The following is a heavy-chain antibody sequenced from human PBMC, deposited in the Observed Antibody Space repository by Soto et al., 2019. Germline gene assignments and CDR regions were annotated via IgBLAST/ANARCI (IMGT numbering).Heavy chain of an antibody. Sequence: SETLSLTCAVYGGSFSGYYWSWIRQPPGKGLEWIGEINHSGSTNYNPSLKSRVTISVDTSKNQFSLELSSLTAADPAVYYCARDHSGFFRSPSCKMGGQTCLAPWGKGTPVPVSS. V-gene: IGHV4-34*01. D-gene: IGHD2-2*01. J-gene: IGHJ5*02. CDR3: ARDHSGFFRSPSCKMGGQTCLAP. CDR1: GGSFSGYY. CDR2: INHSGST.